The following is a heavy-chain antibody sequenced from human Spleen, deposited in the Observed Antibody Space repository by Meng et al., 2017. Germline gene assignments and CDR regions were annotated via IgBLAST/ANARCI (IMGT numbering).Heavy chain of an antibody. CDR1: GFIFSSYA. CDR2: ISYDGTNK. J-gene: IGHJ4*02. D-gene: IGHD5-18*01. CDR3: ARDGKDIYGLDY. Sequence: QVQLVESGGGVVQPGRSLSLSCAASGFIFSSYAMHWVRQAPGKGLEWVAVISYDGTNKYYADSVKGRFTISRDNSKNTLYLQMNSLRAEDTAVYYCARDGKDIYGLDYWGQGTLVTVSS. V-gene: IGHV3-30-3*01.